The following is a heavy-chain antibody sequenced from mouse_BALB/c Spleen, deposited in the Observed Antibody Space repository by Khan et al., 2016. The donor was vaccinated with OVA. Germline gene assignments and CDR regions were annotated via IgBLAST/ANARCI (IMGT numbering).Heavy chain of an antibody. CDR1: GYSITSDYA. Sequence: EVQLQESGPGLVKPSQSLSLTCTVTGYSITSDYAWNWIRQFPGNILEWMGYISYSGSTSYNPSLKSRISITRDTSKNQFFLQLNSVTTGDTATYDCARRAYYANWYFDVWGAGTTVTVAS. CDR2: ISYSGST. D-gene: IGHD1-1*02. V-gene: IGHV3-2*02. CDR3: ARRAYYANWYFDV. J-gene: IGHJ1*01.